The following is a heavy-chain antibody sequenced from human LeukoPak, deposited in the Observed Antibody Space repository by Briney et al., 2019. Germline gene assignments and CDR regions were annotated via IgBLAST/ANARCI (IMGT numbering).Heavy chain of an antibody. V-gene: IGHV4-59*08. Sequence: PSETLSLTCTVSGGSISSYYWSWIRQPPGKGLEWIGYIYYSGSTNYNPSLKSRVTISVDTSKNQFSLKLSCVTAADTAVYYCAGTNSGQVLVWFGDPSWFDPWGQGTLVTVSS. CDR3: AGTNSGQVLVWFGDPSWFDP. CDR2: IYYSGST. J-gene: IGHJ5*02. CDR1: GGSISSYY. D-gene: IGHD3-10*01.